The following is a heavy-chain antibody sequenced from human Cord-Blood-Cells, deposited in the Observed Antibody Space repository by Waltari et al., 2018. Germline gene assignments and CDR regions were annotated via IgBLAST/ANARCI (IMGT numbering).Heavy chain of an antibody. D-gene: IGHD3-16*01. V-gene: IGHV6-1*01. CDR2: TYYRAKGYN. J-gene: IGHJ4*02. Sequence: QVQLQQSGPGLVKPSQTLSLTCAISGDSVPSNSAAWNWIRKSPSRGLEWLGRTYYRAKGYNDYGVAVKSRITINPDTSKNQFSLQLNSVTPEDTAVDYCARGYLGMGFDYWGQGTLVTVSS. CDR3: ARGYLGMGFDY. CDR1: GDSVPSNSAA.